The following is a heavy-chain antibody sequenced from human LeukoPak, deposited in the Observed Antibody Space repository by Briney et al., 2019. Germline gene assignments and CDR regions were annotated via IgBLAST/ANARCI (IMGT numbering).Heavy chain of an antibody. Sequence: GGSLRLSCAASGFTFSSYSMNWVRQAPGKGLEWVSCISSSSSYIYYADSVKGRFTISRDNAKNSLYLQMNSLRAEDTAVYYYAKDVGERGDYVWGSYRYQPRAFDIWGQGTMVTVSS. D-gene: IGHD3-16*02. CDR3: AKDVGERGDYVWGSYRYQPRAFDI. V-gene: IGHV3-21*04. CDR2: ISSSSSYI. J-gene: IGHJ3*02. CDR1: GFTFSSYS.